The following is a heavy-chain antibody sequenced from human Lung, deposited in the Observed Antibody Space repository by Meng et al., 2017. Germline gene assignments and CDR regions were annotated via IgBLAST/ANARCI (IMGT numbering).Heavy chain of an antibody. CDR1: GYTFTGYN. J-gene: IGHJ4*02. CDR3: ARGFGSSGSGY. Sequence: QVQRGQSGAEVKSPGASVKVSCKASGYTFTGYNMHWVRQAPGQGLEWMGWIKPNSGDTNYAQKFQGRVTMTRDTSISTAYMELSRLKYDDTAVYYCARGFGSSGSGYWGQGTLVTVSS. V-gene: IGHV1-2*02. D-gene: IGHD6-25*01. CDR2: IKPNSGDT.